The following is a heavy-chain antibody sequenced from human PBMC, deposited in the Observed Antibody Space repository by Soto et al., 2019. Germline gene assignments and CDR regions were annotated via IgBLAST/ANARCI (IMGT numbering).Heavy chain of an antibody. V-gene: IGHV1-3*01. D-gene: IGHD2-8*02. CDR3: TRDTGDAYFDF. CDR1: GYSLRNYS. CDR2: INAGYGNT. Sequence: EQVSYQASGYSLRNYSIHWVRQAPGQRLEGMGWINAGYGNTKSSQKFQDRVTISRDTYASTAQMELTSLRSEDTAFYCCTRDTGDAYFDFWGQGTLVTVSS. J-gene: IGHJ4*02.